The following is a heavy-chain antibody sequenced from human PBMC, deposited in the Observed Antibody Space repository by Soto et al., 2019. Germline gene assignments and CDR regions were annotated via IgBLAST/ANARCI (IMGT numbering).Heavy chain of an antibody. Sequence: PSETLSLTCAVYGGSFSGYYWSWIRQPPGKGLEWIGEINHSGSTNYNPSLKSRVTISVDTSKNQFSLKLSSVTAADTAVYYCARFPVAGTSGPPVYWGQGTLVTVSS. CDR1: GGSFSGYY. V-gene: IGHV4-34*01. CDR3: ARFPVAGTSGPPVY. D-gene: IGHD6-19*01. CDR2: INHSGST. J-gene: IGHJ4*02.